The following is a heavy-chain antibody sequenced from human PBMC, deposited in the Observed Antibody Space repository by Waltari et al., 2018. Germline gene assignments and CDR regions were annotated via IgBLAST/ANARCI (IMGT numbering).Heavy chain of an antibody. Sequence: EVQLVETGGGLIQPGWSLRLSCAASGFTVSSNYLSWVRQAPGKGLEWVAVIYSGGSTYYADSVKGRFTISRDNSKNTLYLQMNSLRAEDTAVYYCAHNSRYYYYYYYMDVWGKGTTVTVSS. CDR2: IYSGGST. CDR3: AHNSRYYYYYYYMDV. CDR1: GFTVSSNY. J-gene: IGHJ6*03. V-gene: IGHV3-53*02.